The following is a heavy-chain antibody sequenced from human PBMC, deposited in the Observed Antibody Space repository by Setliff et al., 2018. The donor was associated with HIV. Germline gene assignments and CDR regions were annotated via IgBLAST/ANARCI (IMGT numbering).Heavy chain of an antibody. Sequence: SETLSLTCNVSGGSISTYYCSWIRQPPGKGLEWIGYIYDSGSTNCNPSLKSRVTISEDTSKNQLSLRLSSVTAADTAVYYCARAGTTVTPDDYWGQGTLVTVSS. J-gene: IGHJ4*02. D-gene: IGHD4-17*01. CDR2: IYDSGST. CDR3: ARAGTTVTPDDY. V-gene: IGHV4-59*01. CDR1: GGSISTYY.